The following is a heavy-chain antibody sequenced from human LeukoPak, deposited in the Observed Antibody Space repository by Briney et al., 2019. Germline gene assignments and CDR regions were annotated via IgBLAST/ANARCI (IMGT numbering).Heavy chain of an antibody. V-gene: IGHV3-7*01. J-gene: IGHJ1*01. D-gene: IGHD2-21*02. CDR3: TSWGDATAEYFQR. CDR2: INPDGRDT. Sequence: GGSLRLSCVVSGFTFNRCWMNWIRQAPGKGLEWVAHINPDGRDTYYVDSVKGRFTISRDNAQNSMYLQMNSLRVEDTAVYYCTSWGDATAEYFQRWGQGTLVTVSS. CDR1: GFTFNRCW.